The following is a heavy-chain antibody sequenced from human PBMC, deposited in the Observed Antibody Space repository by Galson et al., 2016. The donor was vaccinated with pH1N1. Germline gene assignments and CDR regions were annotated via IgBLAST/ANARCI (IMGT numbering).Heavy chain of an antibody. D-gene: IGHD3-10*01. CDR2: IIPIFGTT. Sequence: SVKVSCKASGGTFSNYVISWVRQAPGQGLEWMGGIIPIFGTTDYAQKFRGRVTITADKTTSTGYMELTSLRSEDTAVYFCASDSKGYYGSGTSIQDHFYYGMDVWGQGTTVTVSS. V-gene: IGHV1-69*06. CDR3: ASDSKGYYGSGTSIQDHFYYGMDV. J-gene: IGHJ6*02. CDR1: GGTFSNYV.